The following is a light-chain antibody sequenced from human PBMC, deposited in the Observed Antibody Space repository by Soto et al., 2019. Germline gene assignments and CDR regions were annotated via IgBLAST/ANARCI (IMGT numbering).Light chain of an antibody. V-gene: IGKV3-15*01. CDR3: HQYNSWPRT. CDR2: GAS. CDR1: QSVSSS. Sequence: EIVMTQSPATLSVSPVERATLSCRASQSVSSSLAWYQQKPGQAPRLLIYGASTRATGIPARFSGSGSGTEFTLTISSLQSEDFAVYYCHQYNSWPRTFGQGTKVDI. J-gene: IGKJ1*01.